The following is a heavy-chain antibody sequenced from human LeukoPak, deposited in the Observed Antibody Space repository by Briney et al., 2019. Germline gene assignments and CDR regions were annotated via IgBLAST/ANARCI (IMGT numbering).Heavy chain of an antibody. CDR2: INWNGGST. D-gene: IGHD4-17*01. CDR1: GFTFDDYG. J-gene: IGHJ4*02. V-gene: IGHV3-20*04. CDR3: ARAMTTVTEIDY. Sequence: GGSLRLSCAASGFTFDDYGMSWVRQAAGKGLEWVSRINWNGGSTGYADSVKGRFTISRDNAKNSLYLQMNSLRAEDTALYYCARAMTTVTEIDYWGQGTLATVSS.